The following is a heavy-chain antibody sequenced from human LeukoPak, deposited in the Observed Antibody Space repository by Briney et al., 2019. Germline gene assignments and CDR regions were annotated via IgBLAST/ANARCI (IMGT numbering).Heavy chain of an antibody. CDR2: ISAYNGNT. D-gene: IGHD3-9*01. CDR1: GYTYTSYG. Sequence: ASVTVSCKASGYTYTSYGISWVRQAPGQGLEWMGWISAYNGNTNYAQKLQGRVTMTTDTSTSTAYMELRSLRSDDTAVYYCARRPPLRYSDYWGQGTLVTVSS. J-gene: IGHJ4*02. CDR3: ARRPPLRYSDY. V-gene: IGHV1-18*01.